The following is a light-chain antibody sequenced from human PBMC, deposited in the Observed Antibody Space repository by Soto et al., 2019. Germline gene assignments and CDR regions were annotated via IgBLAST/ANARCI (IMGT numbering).Light chain of an antibody. CDR2: DVS. V-gene: IGLV2-14*01. CDR1: NSDVGAYNY. J-gene: IGLJ1*01. CDR3: MSFTCSSTPYV. Sequence: QSVLTQPASVSGSPGQSITISCTGTNSDVGAYNYVSWYQQHPGKAPKLMIYDVSNRPSGLSNRFSGSKSGNTASLTISGLQAGDEGDYYFMSFTCSSTPYVFGTGTKLTVL.